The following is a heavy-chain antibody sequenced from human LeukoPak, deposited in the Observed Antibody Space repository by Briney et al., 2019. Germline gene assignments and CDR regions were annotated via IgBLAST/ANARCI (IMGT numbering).Heavy chain of an antibody. CDR1: GYSFTSYW. Sequence: PGESLKISCKGSGYSFTSYWIGWVRQMPGKGLEWMGIIYPGDSDTRYSPSFQGQVTISADKSISTAYLQWSSLKASDTAMYYCARPPYGSGSYPYAFDIWGQGTMVTVSS. J-gene: IGHJ3*02. CDR2: IYPGDSDT. V-gene: IGHV5-51*01. D-gene: IGHD3-10*01. CDR3: ARPPYGSGSYPYAFDI.